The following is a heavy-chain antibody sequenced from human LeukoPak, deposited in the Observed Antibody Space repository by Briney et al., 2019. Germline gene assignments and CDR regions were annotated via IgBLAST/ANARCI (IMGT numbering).Heavy chain of an antibody. V-gene: IGHV4-4*07. D-gene: IGHD3-22*01. J-gene: IGHJ5*02. CDR1: GGSIRTYY. CDR3: ARVISSAWRQNDL. CDR2: IYSSGST. Sequence: SETLSLTCTVSGGSIRTYYWNWIRQPAGKGLEWLGRIYSSGSTNHNPSLKSRVIMSVDTSKNQFSLNLSSVTAADTAVYYCARVISSAWRQNDLWGQGTLVTVPS.